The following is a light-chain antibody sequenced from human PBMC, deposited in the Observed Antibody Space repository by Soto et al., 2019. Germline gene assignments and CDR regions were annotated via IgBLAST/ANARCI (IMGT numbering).Light chain of an antibody. CDR2: GAS. Sequence: EIVMTQSPATLSGSPGGRATVSCRASQSVRSNLAWYQQKPGQAPRLLIYGASSRATGIPNRFSGSGSGTDFTLTISRLEPEDFAVYYCQQYGNSPQTVGQGTKVDIK. CDR3: QQYGNSPQT. V-gene: IGKV3-20*01. CDR1: QSVRSN. J-gene: IGKJ1*01.